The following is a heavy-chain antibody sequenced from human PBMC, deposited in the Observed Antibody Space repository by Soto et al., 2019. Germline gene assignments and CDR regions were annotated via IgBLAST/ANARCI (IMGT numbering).Heavy chain of an antibody. CDR1: GFTFSSYG. J-gene: IGHJ4*02. D-gene: IGHD3-10*01. CDR2: IWYDGSNK. Sequence: QVQLVESGGGVVQPGRSLRLSCAASGFTFSSYGMHWVRQAPGKGLEWVAVIWYDGSNKYYADSVKGRFTISRDNSKNTLYLQMNSLRAEDTAVYYCARALNYGSGSYYYWGQGTLVTVSS. CDR3: ARALNYGSGSYYY. V-gene: IGHV3-33*01.